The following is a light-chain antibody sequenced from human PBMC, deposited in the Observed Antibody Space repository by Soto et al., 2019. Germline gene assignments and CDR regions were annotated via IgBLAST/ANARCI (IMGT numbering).Light chain of an antibody. CDR2: EVT. J-gene: IGLJ1*01. Sequence: QSALTQPASGSGSPGQSSSISCSETTSDVGIVSWYQHHPGKAPKLMIHEVTKRPSGVSDRFSGSKSGNSASLTISGLQAEDEADYFCCSFGGSGYVFGTGTKVTVL. V-gene: IGLV2-23*02. CDR1: TSDVGI. CDR3: CSFGGSGYV.